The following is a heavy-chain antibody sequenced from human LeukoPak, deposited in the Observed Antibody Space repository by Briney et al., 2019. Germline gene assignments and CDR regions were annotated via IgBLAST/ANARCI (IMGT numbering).Heavy chain of an antibody. D-gene: IGHD2-21*02. CDR2: ISGSGGST. J-gene: IGHJ5*02. CDR3: AKGDIVVVTAWFDP. Sequence: GGSLRLSCAASGFTFSSYAMSWVRQAPGKGLEWGSAISGSGGSTYYADSVKGRFTISRDNSKNTLYLQMNSLRAEDTAVYYCAKGDIVVVTAWFDPWGQGTLVTVSS. V-gene: IGHV3-23*01. CDR1: GFTFSSYA.